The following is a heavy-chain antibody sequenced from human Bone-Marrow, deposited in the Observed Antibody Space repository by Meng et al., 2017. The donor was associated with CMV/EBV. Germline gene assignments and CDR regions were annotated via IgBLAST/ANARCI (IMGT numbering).Heavy chain of an antibody. CDR1: GFSLSTDGVG. CDR2: IYWDDDK. Sequence: TFSGFSLSTDGVGVGWLRQPPGKALEWLAVIYWDDDKRYSPSLESRLTITKDTFKNQVVLTMTNMDPVDTATYYCAHIAVAGIWLDYWGQGTLVTVSS. CDR3: AHIAVAGIWLDY. V-gene: IGHV2-5*02. D-gene: IGHD6-19*01. J-gene: IGHJ4*02.